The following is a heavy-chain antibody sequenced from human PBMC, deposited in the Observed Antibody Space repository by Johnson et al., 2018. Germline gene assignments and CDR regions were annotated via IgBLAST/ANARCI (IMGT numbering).Heavy chain of an antibody. CDR3: ARGWNEGGHDAFDS. Sequence: QVQLVQSGAEVKKPGSSVKVSCKASGGTFSSSAINWVRQAPGQGLEWMGGILPIFDTTNFAQKFQGRVTITADDSTTTAYMELGSLRYEDTAVYYCARGWNEGGHDAFDSWGQGTLVTVSS. CDR2: ILPIFDTT. J-gene: IGHJ3*02. V-gene: IGHV1-69*12. D-gene: IGHD1-1*01. CDR1: GGTFSSSA.